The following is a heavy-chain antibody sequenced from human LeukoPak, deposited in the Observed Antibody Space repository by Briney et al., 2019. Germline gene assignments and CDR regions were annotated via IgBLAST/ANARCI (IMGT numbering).Heavy chain of an antibody. CDR1: GGSISSSSYY. CDR3: ARLVVTAREVQFDP. J-gene: IGHJ5*02. CDR2: IYYSGST. D-gene: IGHD2-21*02. V-gene: IGHV4-39*01. Sequence: SETLSLTCTVSGGSISSSSYYWGWIRQPPGKGLEWIGSIYYSGSTYYNPSLKGRVTISVDTSKNQFSLKLSSVTAADTAVYYCARLVVTAREVQFDPWGQGTLVTVSS.